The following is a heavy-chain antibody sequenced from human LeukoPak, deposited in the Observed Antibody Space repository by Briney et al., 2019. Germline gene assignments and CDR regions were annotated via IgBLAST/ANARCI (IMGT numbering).Heavy chain of an antibody. J-gene: IGHJ4*02. V-gene: IGHV3-23*01. CDR3: ARDPRGGTLDY. Sequence: GGSLRLSCAASGFTFSSYAMSWVRQAPGKGLEWVSAISGSGGSTYYADSVKGRFTISRDNAKNTLNLQMNSLRAEDTAVYYCARDPRGGTLDYWGQGALVTVSS. CDR2: ISGSGGST. D-gene: IGHD3-10*01. CDR1: GFTFSSYA.